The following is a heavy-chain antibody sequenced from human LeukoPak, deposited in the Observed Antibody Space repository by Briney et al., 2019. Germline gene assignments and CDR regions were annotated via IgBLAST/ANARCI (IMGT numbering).Heavy chain of an antibody. CDR1: GGSFSGYY. V-gene: IGHV4-59*01. Sequence: PSETLSLTCAVYGGSFSGYYWSWIRQPPGKGLDWIGYIYNSGSTKYNPALESRVTISVDTSKNQFSLKLTSVTATDTAVYYCARENCSGGTCYSNSNGMDVWGQGTTVTVSS. D-gene: IGHD2-15*01. J-gene: IGHJ6*02. CDR3: ARENCSGGTCYSNSNGMDV. CDR2: IYNSGST.